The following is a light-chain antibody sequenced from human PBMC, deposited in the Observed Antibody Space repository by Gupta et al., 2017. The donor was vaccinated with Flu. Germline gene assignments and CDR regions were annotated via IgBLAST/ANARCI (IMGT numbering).Light chain of an antibody. V-gene: IGLV3-1*01. CDR2: QDA. CDR3: QAYDSSAVV. Sequence: ELTQHPSVSVSPGQTASITCSGHELGDEYVCWYQQKPGQSPVLPIYQDAKRPSGIPERFSGSNSGNTATLTISGTQAMDEADYYCQAYDSSAVVFGGGTKLTVL. J-gene: IGLJ2*01. CDR1: ELGDEY.